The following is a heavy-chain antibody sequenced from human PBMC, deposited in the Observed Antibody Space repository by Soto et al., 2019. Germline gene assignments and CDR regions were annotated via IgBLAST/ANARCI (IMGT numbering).Heavy chain of an antibody. Sequence: SLRLSCAASRFTFTSYALHWVRQAPGKGLEWVAVISYDGSNKYYADSAKGRFTISRDNSKTTLYLQMNSLRAEDTAVYYCARDYYDRSGYADSSVHWGHGTLVTVSS. D-gene: IGHD3-22*01. CDR2: ISYDGSNK. J-gene: IGHJ4*01. CDR3: ARDYYDRSGYADSSVH. V-gene: IGHV3-30-3*01. CDR1: RFTFTSYA.